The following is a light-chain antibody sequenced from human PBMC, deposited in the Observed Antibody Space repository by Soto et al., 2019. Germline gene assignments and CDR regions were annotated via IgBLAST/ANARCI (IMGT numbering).Light chain of an antibody. V-gene: IGKV1-5*01. J-gene: IGKJ2*01. CDR3: QQYHSYYRT. CDR1: QTIRSW. Sequence: IQMIQSPSTLSACVGDRVTITCRASQTIRSWLAWYQQKPGKAPNLLIYAASTLKSGVPSRFSGNGSETEFTLTISSLQPDDFATYYCQQYHSYYRTVGQGTK. CDR2: AAS.